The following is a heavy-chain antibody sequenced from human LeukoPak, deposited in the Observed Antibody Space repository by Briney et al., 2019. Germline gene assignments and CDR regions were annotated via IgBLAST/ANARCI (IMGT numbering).Heavy chain of an antibody. Sequence: GGSLRLSCAASGFTFSSYSMNWVRQAPGKGLEWVSSISSSSSYIYYADSVKGRFTISRDNAKNSLYLQMNSPRAEDTAVYYCARPMTTASNWFDPWGQGTLVTVSS. J-gene: IGHJ5*02. D-gene: IGHD4-11*01. V-gene: IGHV3-21*01. CDR2: ISSSSSYI. CDR1: GFTFSSYS. CDR3: ARPMTTASNWFDP.